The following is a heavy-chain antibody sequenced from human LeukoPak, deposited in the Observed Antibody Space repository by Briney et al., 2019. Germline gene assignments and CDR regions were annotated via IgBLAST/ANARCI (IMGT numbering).Heavy chain of an antibody. CDR3: ARAVTVDYYDSSGYYDY. J-gene: IGHJ4*02. CDR2: VCYSGST. CDR1: GGSISSSSYC. Sequence: SETLSLTCTVSGGSISSSSYCWGWIRQPPGKGLEWIGSVCYSGSTYYNPSLKSRVTISVDTSKNQFSLKLSSVTAADTAVYYCARAVTVDYYDSSGYYDYWGQGTLVTVSS. V-gene: IGHV4-39*07. D-gene: IGHD3-22*01.